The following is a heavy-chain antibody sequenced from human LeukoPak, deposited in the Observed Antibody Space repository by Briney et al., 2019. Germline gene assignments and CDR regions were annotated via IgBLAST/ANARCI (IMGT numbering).Heavy chain of an antibody. D-gene: IGHD3-10*01. CDR1: GYTFTSYY. CDR2: INPSGGST. V-gene: IGHV1-46*01. Sequence: ASVKVSCKASGYTFTSYYMHWVRQAPGQGLEWMGIINPSGGSTSYAQKFQGRVTMTRDTSTSTVYMELSSLRSEDTAVYYCARTALASGLLWFGESPYYFDYWGQGTLVTVSS. CDR3: ARTALASGLLWFGESPYYFDY. J-gene: IGHJ4*02.